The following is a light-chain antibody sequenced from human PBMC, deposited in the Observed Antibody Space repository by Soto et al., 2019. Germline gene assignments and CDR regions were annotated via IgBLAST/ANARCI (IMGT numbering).Light chain of an antibody. Sequence: QSALTQPPSASRSPGQSVTISCTGTSRDVGGYNYVSWYQQHPGKAPKLVMYEVTERPSGVPERFSGSKSGNTASLTVSGLQDEDEAEYYCASYAGNNNFVVFGGGTKLTVL. CDR1: SRDVGGYNY. J-gene: IGLJ2*01. V-gene: IGLV2-8*02. CDR3: ASYAGNNNFVV. CDR2: EVT.